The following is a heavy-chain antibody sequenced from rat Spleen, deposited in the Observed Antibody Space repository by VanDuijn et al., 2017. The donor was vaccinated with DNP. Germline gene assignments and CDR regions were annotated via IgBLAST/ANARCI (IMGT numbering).Heavy chain of an antibody. CDR2: ITNSGGST. CDR1: GFTFSNYG. V-gene: IGHV5-27*01. CDR3: TTTGSWYFDF. Sequence: EVQLVESGGGLVQPGRSLKLSCAASGFTFSNYGMAWVRQAPTKGLEWVASITNSGGSTYYRDSVKGRFTISRDNAKSTLYLQMDSLRSEDTATYYCTTTGSWYFDFWGPGTMVTVSS. D-gene: IGHD5-1*01. J-gene: IGHJ1*01.